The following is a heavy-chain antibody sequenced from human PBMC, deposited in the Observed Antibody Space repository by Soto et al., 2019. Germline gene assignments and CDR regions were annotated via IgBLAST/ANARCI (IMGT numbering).Heavy chain of an antibody. J-gene: IGHJ4*02. D-gene: IGHD2-15*01. CDR3: ARGRYCSGGSCYQDY. CDR2: VYDSGST. CDR1: GGSISSGGYP. V-gene: IGHV4-30-2*01. Sequence: QLQLQESGSGLVRPSQTLSVTCAVSGGSISSGGYPWTWIRQPPGKGLEWIGYVYDSGSTYYNPSHKVRVIISVDTSKNQFSMKLTSVTAADTAVYFCARGRYCSGGSCYQDYWGRGTLVTVSS.